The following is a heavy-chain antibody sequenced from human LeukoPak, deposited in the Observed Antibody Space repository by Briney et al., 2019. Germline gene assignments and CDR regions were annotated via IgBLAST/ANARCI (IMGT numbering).Heavy chain of an antibody. J-gene: IGHJ4*02. Sequence: GGSLRLSCTASGFIVSGNYMSWACQAPGKGLEWVSVIYSGGTTSYADSVKGRFTISRDNSKNTLYLQMNSLRAEDTAVYYCAVGLGDWGQGTLVTVSS. V-gene: IGHV3-53*01. CDR3: AVGLGD. CDR1: GFIVSGNY. CDR2: IYSGGTT. D-gene: IGHD3-10*01.